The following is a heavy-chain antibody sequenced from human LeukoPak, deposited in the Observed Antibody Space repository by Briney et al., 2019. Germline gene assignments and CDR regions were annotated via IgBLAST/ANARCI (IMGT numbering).Heavy chain of an antibody. CDR3: ARGGTNYYDSSGPYYYYYMDV. V-gene: IGHV4-59*01. Sequence: SETLSLTCTVSGGSISSYYWSRIRQPPGKGLEWIGYIYYSGSTNYNPSLKSRVTISVDTSKNQFSLKLSSVTAADTAVYYCARGGTNYYDSSGPYYYYYMDVWGKGTTVTVSS. CDR1: GGSISSYY. J-gene: IGHJ6*03. CDR2: IYYSGST. D-gene: IGHD3-22*01.